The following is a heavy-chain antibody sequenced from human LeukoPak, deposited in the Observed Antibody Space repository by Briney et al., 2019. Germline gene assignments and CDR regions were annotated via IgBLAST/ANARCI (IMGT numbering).Heavy chain of an antibody. D-gene: IGHD3-22*01. J-gene: IGHJ6*02. V-gene: IGHV3-23*01. CDR1: GFTFNNYA. CDR3: ASTRGGWDYYDSSGYQNYYGMDV. CDR2: ITGSGGST. Sequence: GGSLRLSCAASGFTFNNYAMSWVRQAPGMGLEWVSAITGSGGSTYYADSVKGRFTISRDNSKNTLYLQMNSLRAEDTAVYYCASTRGGWDYYDSSGYQNYYGMDVWGQGTTVTVSS.